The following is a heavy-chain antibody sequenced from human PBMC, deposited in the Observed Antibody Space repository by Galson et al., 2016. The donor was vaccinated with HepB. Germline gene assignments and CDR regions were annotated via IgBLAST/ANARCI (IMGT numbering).Heavy chain of an antibody. CDR1: GFTFNNYG. V-gene: IGHV3-23*01. Sequence: SLRLSCAASGFTFNNYGMTWVRQAPGKGLEVVSSISRSGDSTDYADSVKGRFTISRDNFKNTFSLQMNSLSAEDTAVYYCVQGSTAPAVWGKGTTGTVSS. CDR3: VQGSTAPAV. D-gene: IGHD1-26*01. J-gene: IGHJ6*04. CDR2: ISRSGDST.